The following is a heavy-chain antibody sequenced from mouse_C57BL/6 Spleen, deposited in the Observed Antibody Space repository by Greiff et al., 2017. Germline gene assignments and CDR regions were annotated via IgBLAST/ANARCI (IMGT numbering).Heavy chain of an antibody. CDR3: ANYYGHYYAMDY. CDR2: INPNNGGT. J-gene: IGHJ4*01. V-gene: IGHV1-22*01. CDR1: GYTFTDYN. D-gene: IGHD1-1*01. Sequence: VQLQQSGPELVKPGASVKMSCKASGYTFTDYNMHWVKQSHGKSLEWIGYINPNNGGTSYNQKFKGKGTLTVNKSSSTAYMELRSLTSEDSAVYYCANYYGHYYAMDYWGQGTSVTVSS.